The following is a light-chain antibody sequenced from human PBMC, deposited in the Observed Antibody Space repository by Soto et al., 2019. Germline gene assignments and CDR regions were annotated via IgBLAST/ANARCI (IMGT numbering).Light chain of an antibody. Sequence: DIQMTQSPSSLYASVGDRVTITCRASQSISNYLNWYQQKPGKAPQVLIFAASVLQSGVPSRFSGSGSGTDFTLTISSLQPEDFATHFCQESYSIPALTFGGGTKVQIK. J-gene: IGKJ4*02. V-gene: IGKV1-39*01. CDR1: QSISNY. CDR3: QESYSIPALT. CDR2: AAS.